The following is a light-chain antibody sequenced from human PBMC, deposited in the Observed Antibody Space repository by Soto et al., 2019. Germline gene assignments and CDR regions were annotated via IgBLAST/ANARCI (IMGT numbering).Light chain of an antibody. Sequence: QSVLTQPPSVSEAPGQRVTISCTGSSSNIGAGYDVHWYQQLPGTAPKLLFYGNSNRPSGVPDRFSGSKSGTSASLAITGLQAEDEADYYCQSHDSSLSGYVFGTGTKVTVL. J-gene: IGLJ1*01. V-gene: IGLV1-40*01. CDR3: QSHDSSLSGYV. CDR1: SSNIGAGYD. CDR2: GNS.